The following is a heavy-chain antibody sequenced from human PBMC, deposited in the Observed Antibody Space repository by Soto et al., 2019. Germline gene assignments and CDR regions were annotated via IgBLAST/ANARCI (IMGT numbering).Heavy chain of an antibody. CDR1: GGSISSYY. V-gene: IGHV4-59*01. CDR3: ARSFLEYQQGNWFDP. Sequence: ETLSLTCTVSGGSISSYYWSWIRQPPGKGLEWIGYIYYSGSTNYNPSLKSRVTISVDTSKNQFSLKLSSVTAADTAVYYCARSFLEYQQGNWFDPWGQGTLVTVSS. J-gene: IGHJ5*02. CDR2: IYYSGST. D-gene: IGHD2-2*01.